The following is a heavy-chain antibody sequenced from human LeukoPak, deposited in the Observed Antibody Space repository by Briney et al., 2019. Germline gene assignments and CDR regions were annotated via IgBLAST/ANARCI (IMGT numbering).Heavy chain of an antibody. CDR1: GGSIRSSSYY. J-gene: IGHJ4*02. CDR3: ARLGGVGYYYDSSGYSYFDY. Sequence: SETLSLTCTVSGGSIRSSSYYWGWIRQPPGKGLEWIGTIYSGSTYYNPSLKSRVTVSVDTSKNQFSLKLSSVTAADTAVYYCARLGGVGYYYDSSGYSYFDYWGQGTLVTVSS. D-gene: IGHD3-22*01. CDR2: IYSGST. V-gene: IGHV4-39*07.